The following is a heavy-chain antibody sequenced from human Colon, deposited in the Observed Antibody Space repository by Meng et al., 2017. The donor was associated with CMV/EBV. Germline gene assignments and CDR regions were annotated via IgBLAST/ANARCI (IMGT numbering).Heavy chain of an antibody. CDR3: ATSMGGTRYGMDV. V-gene: IGHV3-74*01. CDR1: GFTFSHYW. CDR2: INSDGSMT. Sequence: GGSLRLSCAASGFTFSHYWMHWVRQIPGKGLVWVARINSDGSMTHYADSGKGRFTISRDNAKNTLYLQVNSLRVEDTAVSFCATSMGGTRYGMDVWGQGTTVTV. D-gene: IGHD6-19*01. J-gene: IGHJ6*02.